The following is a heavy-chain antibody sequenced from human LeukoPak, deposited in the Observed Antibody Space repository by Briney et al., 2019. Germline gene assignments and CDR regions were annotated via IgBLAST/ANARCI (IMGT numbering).Heavy chain of an antibody. V-gene: IGHV1-69*05. J-gene: IGHJ4*02. CDR1: GGTFSSYA. CDR3: ARDTVTTEYYFDY. Sequence: GSSVKVSRKASGGTFSSYAISWVRQAPGQGLEWMGRIIPIFGTANYAQKFQGRVTITTDESTSTAYMELSSLRSEDTAVYYCARDTVTTEYYFDYWGQGTLVTVSS. CDR2: IIPIFGTA. D-gene: IGHD4-17*01.